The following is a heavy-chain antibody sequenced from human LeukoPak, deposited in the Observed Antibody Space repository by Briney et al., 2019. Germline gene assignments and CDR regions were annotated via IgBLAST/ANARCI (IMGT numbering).Heavy chain of an antibody. Sequence: GGSLRLSCAASGSTFSSYAMHWVRQAPGKGLEWVAVISYDGSNKYYADSVKGRFTISRDNSKNTLYLQMNSLRAEDTAVYYCASLNGNLFDYWGQGTLVTVSS. V-gene: IGHV3-30-3*01. CDR1: GSTFSSYA. CDR2: ISYDGSNK. D-gene: IGHD4-23*01. CDR3: ASLNGNLFDY. J-gene: IGHJ4*02.